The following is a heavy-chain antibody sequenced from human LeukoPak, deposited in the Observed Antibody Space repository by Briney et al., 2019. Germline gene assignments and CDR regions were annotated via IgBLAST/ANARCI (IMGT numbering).Heavy chain of an antibody. V-gene: IGHV3-7*01. CDR3: ARSSYYDSSGYDFDY. CDR1: GFTISSYW. J-gene: IGHJ4*02. D-gene: IGHD3-22*01. CDR2: IKQDGSEK. Sequence: GGSLRLSCAASGFTISSYWMSWVRQAPGKGLEWVANIKQDGSEKYYVDSVKGRFTISRDNAKNSLYLQMNSLRAEDTAVYYCARSSYYDSSGYDFDYWGQGTLVTVSS.